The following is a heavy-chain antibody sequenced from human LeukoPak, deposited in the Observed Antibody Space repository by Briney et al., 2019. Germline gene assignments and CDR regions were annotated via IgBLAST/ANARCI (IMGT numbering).Heavy chain of an antibody. Sequence: PSETLSLTCTVSGGSISSYYCSWIRQPPGKGLEWIGYVYYSGSTNYNPSLKSRVTISADTSKNQFSLKLSSVTAADTAVYYCERHSGTYRGAFDIWGLGTMVTVSS. V-gene: IGHV4-59*08. CDR2: VYYSGST. D-gene: IGHD1-26*01. J-gene: IGHJ3*02. CDR3: ERHSGTYRGAFDI. CDR1: GGSISSYY.